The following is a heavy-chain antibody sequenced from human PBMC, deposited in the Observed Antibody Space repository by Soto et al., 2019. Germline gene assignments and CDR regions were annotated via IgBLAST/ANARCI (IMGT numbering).Heavy chain of an antibody. D-gene: IGHD2-15*01. V-gene: IGHV1-18*01. CDR1: GYTFTSYG. Sequence: ASVKVSCKASGYTFTSYGISWVRQAPGQGLEWMGWISAYNGNTNYAQKLQGRVTMTTDTSTSTAYMELRSLRSDDTAVYYCARSGLGVVVAAYSDHYYYYMDVWGKGTTVTVSS. CDR2: ISAYNGNT. CDR3: ARSGLGVVVAAYSDHYYYYMDV. J-gene: IGHJ6*03.